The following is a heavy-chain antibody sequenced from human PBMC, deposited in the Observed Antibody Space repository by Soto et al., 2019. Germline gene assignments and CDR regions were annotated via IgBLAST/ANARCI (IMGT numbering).Heavy chain of an antibody. CDR1: GFTFSNSW. CDR2: IKSKTDGGTT. CDR3: TTDVPYCSGGSCYGGLLYYYGMDV. J-gene: IGHJ6*02. V-gene: IGHV3-15*07. Sequence: GSLRLSCAASGFTFSNSWMNWVRQAPGKGLEWVGRIKSKTDGGTTDYAAPVKGRFTISRDDSKNTLYLQMNSLKTEDTAVYYCTTDVPYCSGGSCYGGLLYYYGMDVWGQGTTVTVSS. D-gene: IGHD2-15*01.